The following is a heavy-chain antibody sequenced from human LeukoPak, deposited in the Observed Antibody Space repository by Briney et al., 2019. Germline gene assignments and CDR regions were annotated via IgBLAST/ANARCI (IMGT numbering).Heavy chain of an antibody. V-gene: IGHV3-30-3*01. CDR1: GFTFSSYA. Sequence: GRSLRLSCAASGFTFSSYAMHWVRQAPGKGLEWVAVISYDGSNKYYADSVKGRFTISRDNSKNTLYLQMNSLRADDTAVYYCSIVGGKIRQQPEDFDYWGEGTLVSVSS. J-gene: IGHJ4*02. D-gene: IGHD6-13*01. CDR3: SIVGGKIRQQPEDFDY. CDR2: ISYDGSNK.